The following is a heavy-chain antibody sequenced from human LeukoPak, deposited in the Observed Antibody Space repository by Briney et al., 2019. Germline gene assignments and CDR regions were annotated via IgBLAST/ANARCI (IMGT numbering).Heavy chain of an antibody. Sequence: TSETLSLTCAVYGGSFSGYYWSWIRQPPGKGLEWIGEINHSGSTYYNPSLKSRVTISVDTSKNQFSLKLSSVTAADTAVYYCARVVEGESFDYWGQGTLVTVSS. V-gene: IGHV4-34*01. CDR1: GGSFSGYY. D-gene: IGHD3-16*01. CDR2: INHSGST. J-gene: IGHJ4*02. CDR3: ARVVEGESFDY.